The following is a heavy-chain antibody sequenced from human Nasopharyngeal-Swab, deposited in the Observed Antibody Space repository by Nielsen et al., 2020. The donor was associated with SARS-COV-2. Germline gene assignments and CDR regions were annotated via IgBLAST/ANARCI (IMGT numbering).Heavy chain of an antibody. CDR3: ARGGYFDWLLGGYYFDY. CDR2: INRSGST. CDR1: GGSFNDYY. Sequence: SETLSLTCAVYGGSFNDYYWSWIRQPPGKGLEWIGEINRSGSTNYNPSLKSRVTISVDTSTHQFSLKLTSVTAADTAVYYCARGGYFDWLLGGYYFDYWGQGTLVTVSS. V-gene: IGHV4-34*01. J-gene: IGHJ4*02. D-gene: IGHD3-9*01.